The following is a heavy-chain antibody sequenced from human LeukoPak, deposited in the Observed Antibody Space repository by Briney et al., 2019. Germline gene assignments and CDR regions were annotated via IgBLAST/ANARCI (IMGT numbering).Heavy chain of an antibody. Sequence: PGGSLRLSCAASGFTFSHYAMSWVRQPPGMGLEWVSSMDGTGGGTYYADSVKGRFTTSRDNSKNTLYLQMSSLRAEDTALYYCATGILSTGLLNYWGQGTLVAVSS. J-gene: IGHJ4*02. CDR1: GFTFSHYA. CDR2: MDGTGGGT. D-gene: IGHD1-1*01. CDR3: ATGILSTGLLNY. V-gene: IGHV3-23*01.